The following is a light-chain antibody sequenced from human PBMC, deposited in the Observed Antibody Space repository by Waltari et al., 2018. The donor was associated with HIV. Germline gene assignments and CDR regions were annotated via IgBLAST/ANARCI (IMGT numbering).Light chain of an antibody. CDR2: STS. V-gene: IGLV7-43*01. Sequence: QTVVTQEPSLPVSPGGTVTPTCASSTGAVTSGYYPNWFQQKPGQVPRALIYSTSNKYSWTPARFSGSLLGGKAALTLSGVQPEDEAEYYCLLYYGGAQFWVFGGGTKLTVL. CDR3: LLYYGGAQFWV. CDR1: TGAVTSGYY. J-gene: IGLJ3*02.